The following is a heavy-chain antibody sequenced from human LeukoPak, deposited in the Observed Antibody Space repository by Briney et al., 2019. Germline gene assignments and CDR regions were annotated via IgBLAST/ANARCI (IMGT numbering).Heavy chain of an antibody. V-gene: IGHV3-48*03. J-gene: IGHJ3*02. CDR3: AKDTIVGAFFLNYAFDI. D-gene: IGHD1-26*01. CDR1: GFTFSSYE. CDR2: ISSSGSTI. Sequence: GGSLRLSCAASGFTFSSYEMNWVRQAPGKGLEWVSYISSSGSTIYYADSVKGRFTISRDDAKNSLYLQMNSLRAEDTALYYCAKDTIVGAFFLNYAFDIWGQGTMVTVSS.